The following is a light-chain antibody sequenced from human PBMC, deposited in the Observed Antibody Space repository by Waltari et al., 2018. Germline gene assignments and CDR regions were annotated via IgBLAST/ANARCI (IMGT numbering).Light chain of an antibody. J-gene: IGKJ2*01. CDR3: QQYGSSPYT. Sequence: EIVLTQSPGTLSLSPGERATLSCRASQSFSSSYLAWYQQKPGQAPRLLIYGASSRATGIPDRFSGSGSGTDFTLTISRLEPEDFAVYYCQQYGSSPYTFGQGTKLGIK. CDR2: GAS. V-gene: IGKV3-20*01. CDR1: QSFSSSY.